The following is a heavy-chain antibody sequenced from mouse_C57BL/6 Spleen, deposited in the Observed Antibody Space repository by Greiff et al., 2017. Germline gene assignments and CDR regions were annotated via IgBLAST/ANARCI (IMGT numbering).Heavy chain of an antibody. Sequence: EVKLVESGGGLVKPGGSLKLSCAASGFTFSSYAMSWVRQTPEKRLEWVATISDGGSYTYYPDNVKGRFTISRDNAKNNLYLHMSHLKSEDTAMYYCALNYDYAMDYWGQGTSVTVSS. V-gene: IGHV5-4*03. D-gene: IGHD2-1*01. J-gene: IGHJ4*01. CDR1: GFTFSSYA. CDR3: ALNYDYAMDY. CDR2: ISDGGSYT.